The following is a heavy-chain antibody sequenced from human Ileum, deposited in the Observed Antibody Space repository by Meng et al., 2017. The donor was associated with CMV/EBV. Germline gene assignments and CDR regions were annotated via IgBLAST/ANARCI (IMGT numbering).Heavy chain of an antibody. J-gene: IGHJ3*02. V-gene: IGHV3-53*01. CDR1: GFSESINY. Sequence: LSCAASGFSESINYMNWVRQNPGKGLEWVSIIYNSGGTYYAHSVKGRFTISRDDSKNTLYLQMNSLRADDTAVYYCARDSEAGAFDIWGQG. CDR2: IYNSGGT. CDR3: ARDSEAGAFDI.